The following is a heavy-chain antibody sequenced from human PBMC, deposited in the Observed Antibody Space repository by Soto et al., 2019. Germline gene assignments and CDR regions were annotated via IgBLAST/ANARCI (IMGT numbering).Heavy chain of an antibody. Sequence: GGSLRLSCSASGFIFSNYAMHWVRQAPGKGLEFVSALSGNGDATYYADSVKGRFTISRDNSRNTLHLQMNSLRAEDTAIYYCVKGGGTYIVGATVDYWGQGTLVTVSS. J-gene: IGHJ4*02. CDR2: LSGNGDAT. V-gene: IGHV3-64D*08. D-gene: IGHD1-26*01. CDR1: GFIFSNYA. CDR3: VKGGGTYIVGATVDY.